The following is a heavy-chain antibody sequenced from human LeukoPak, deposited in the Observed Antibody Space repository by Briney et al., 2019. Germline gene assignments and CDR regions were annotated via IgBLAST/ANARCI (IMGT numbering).Heavy chain of an antibody. J-gene: IGHJ3*02. CDR1: GFTFSSYG. CDR2: IRYDGSNK. Sequence: GGSLRLSCAASGFTFSSYGMHWVRQAPGKGLEWVAFIRYDGSNKYYADSVKGRFTISRDNSKNTLYLQMNSLRAEDTAVYYCAKDQRYSSSWTGDAFDIWGQGTMVTVSS. D-gene: IGHD6-13*01. CDR3: AKDQRYSSSWTGDAFDI. V-gene: IGHV3-30*02.